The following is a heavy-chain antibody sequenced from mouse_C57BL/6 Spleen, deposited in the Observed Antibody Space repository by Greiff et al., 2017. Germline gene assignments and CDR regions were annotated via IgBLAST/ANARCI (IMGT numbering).Heavy chain of an antibody. V-gene: IGHV1-52*01. Sequence: QVQLKQPGAELVRPGSSVTLSCKASGYTFTSYWMHWVKQRPIQGLEWIGNIDPSDSETHYNQKIKDKATLTVDKSSSSAYMQLSSLTSEDSAVYYCASDYCSSCDYWGQGTTLTVSA. CDR3: ASDYCSSCDY. J-gene: IGHJ2*01. D-gene: IGHD1-1*01. CDR1: GYTFTSYW. CDR2: IDPSDSET.